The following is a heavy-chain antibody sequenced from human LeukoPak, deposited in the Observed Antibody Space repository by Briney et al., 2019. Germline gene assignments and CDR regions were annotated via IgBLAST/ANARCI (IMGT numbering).Heavy chain of an antibody. D-gene: IGHD4-17*01. Sequence: SQTLSLTCTVSGDSISSGDYYWSWIRQPPGKGLEYIGYIYYSGSTYYNPSLKSRVTISLDTSKSQFSLKLSSVTAADTAVYYCARSHGDYPLDYWGQGTLVTVSS. CDR3: ARSHGDYPLDY. J-gene: IGHJ4*02. CDR1: GDSISSGDYY. CDR2: IYYSGST. V-gene: IGHV4-30-4*01.